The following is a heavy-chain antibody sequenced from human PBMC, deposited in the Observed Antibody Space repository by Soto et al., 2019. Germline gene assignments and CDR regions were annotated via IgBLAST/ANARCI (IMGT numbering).Heavy chain of an antibody. J-gene: IGHJ4*02. CDR3: ASPHPSSDIVVVATTPPGDSFDY. CDR1: GGTFSSYA. V-gene: IGHV1-69*13. Sequence: SVEVSCKASGGTFSSYAINGVRQAPGQGLEWMGGITPIFGTPNYAQKFQGRVTITADASTSTAYMELSSLRSDDTAIYYCASPHPSSDIVVVATTPPGDSFDYWGQGTLVTVSS. D-gene: IGHD2-2*01. CDR2: ITPIFGTP.